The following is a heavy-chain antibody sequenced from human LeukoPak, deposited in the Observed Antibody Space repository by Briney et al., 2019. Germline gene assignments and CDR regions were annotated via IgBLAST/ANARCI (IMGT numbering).Heavy chain of an antibody. D-gene: IGHD3-10*01. CDR1: GFTVSSNY. V-gene: IGHV3-66*01. Sequence: GGSLRLSCAASGFTVSSNYMSWVRQAPGKGLEWVSVIYSGGSTYYADSVKGRFTISRDNSKNTLYLQMNSLRAEDTAVYYCASPLSNYYGSGTGPYDLAFDIWGQGTMVTVSS. CDR2: IYSGGST. J-gene: IGHJ3*02. CDR3: ASPLSNYYGSGTGPYDLAFDI.